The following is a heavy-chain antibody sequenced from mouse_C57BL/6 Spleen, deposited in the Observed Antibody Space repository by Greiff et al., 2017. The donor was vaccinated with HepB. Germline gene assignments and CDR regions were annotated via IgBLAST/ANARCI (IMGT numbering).Heavy chain of an antibody. CDR2: IYPGDGDT. J-gene: IGHJ4*01. CDR1: GYAFSSSW. CDR3: ARTPADYAMDY. V-gene: IGHV1-82*01. Sequence: VQLQQSGPELVKPGASVKISCKASGYAFSSSWMNWVKQRPGKGLEWIGRIYPGDGDTNYNGKFKGKATLTADKSSSTAYMQLSSLTSEDSAVYFCARTPADYAMDYWGQGTSVTVSS.